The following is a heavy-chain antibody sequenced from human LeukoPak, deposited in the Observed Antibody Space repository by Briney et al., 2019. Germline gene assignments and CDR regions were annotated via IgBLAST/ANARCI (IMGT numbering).Heavy chain of an antibody. V-gene: IGHV1-2*02. CDR2: INPNSGGT. CDR1: GYTFTGYY. J-gene: IGHJ3*02. D-gene: IGHD3-22*01. Sequence: GASVKVSCKASGYTFTGYYMHWVRQAPGQGLEWMGWINPNSGGTNYAQKFQGRVTRTRDTSISTAHMELSRLRSDDPAVYYCARAGLWDYSDSSGYHNGAFDIWGQGTMVTVSS. CDR3: ARAGLWDYSDSSGYHNGAFDI.